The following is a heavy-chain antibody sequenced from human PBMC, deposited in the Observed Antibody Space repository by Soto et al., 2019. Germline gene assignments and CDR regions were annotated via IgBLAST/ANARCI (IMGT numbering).Heavy chain of an antibody. CDR1: GFTFSSYE. Sequence: PGGSLRLSCAASGFTFSSYEMNCVRQAPGKGLEWVSYISSSGSTIYYADSVKGRFTISRDNAKNSLYLQMNSLRAEDTAVYYCARGVFVVVTAMQAMDVWGQGTTVTVSS. CDR2: ISSSGSTI. J-gene: IGHJ6*02. CDR3: ARGVFVVVTAMQAMDV. D-gene: IGHD2-21*02. V-gene: IGHV3-48*03.